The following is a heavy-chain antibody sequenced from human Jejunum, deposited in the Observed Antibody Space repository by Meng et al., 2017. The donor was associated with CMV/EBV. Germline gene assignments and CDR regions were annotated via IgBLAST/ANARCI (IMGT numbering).Heavy chain of an antibody. CDR2: INDDGSRT. CDR3: VKDVAY. Sequence: EVQLVESGGDLLQPGGSLRLSCAASGFTFSSYWMHWVRQTPGKGLVWVSRINDDGSRTIYADSVKGRFTISRDNAKNTLYLQMNSLGAEDTAVYYCVKDVAYWGQGTLVTVSS. D-gene: IGHD2-21*01. CDR1: GFTFSSYW. J-gene: IGHJ4*02. V-gene: IGHV3-74*01.